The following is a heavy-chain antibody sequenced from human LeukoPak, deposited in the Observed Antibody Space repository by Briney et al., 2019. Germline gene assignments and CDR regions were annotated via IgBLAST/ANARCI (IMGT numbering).Heavy chain of an antibody. J-gene: IGHJ5*02. V-gene: IGHV4-34*01. CDR1: GGSFSGYY. D-gene: IGHD3-10*01. CDR2: INHSGST. CDR3: ARHNVVLWFGELRENWFDP. Sequence: PSETLSLTCAVYGGSFSGYYWSWIRQPPGKGLEWIGEINHSGSTNYNPSLKSRVTISVDTSKNQFSLKLSSVTAADTAVYYCARHNVVLWFGELRENWFDPWGQGTLVTVSS.